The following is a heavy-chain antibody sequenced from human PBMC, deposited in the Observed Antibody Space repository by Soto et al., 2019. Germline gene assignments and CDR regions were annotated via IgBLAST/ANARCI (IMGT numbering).Heavy chain of an antibody. J-gene: IGHJ6*02. Sequence: GGSLRLSCAASGFTFSSYAMSWVRQAPGKGLEGGSGISGSGGSIYYADCVKGRFTISRDKSKNTVDLQMNSLRAEDTAVYYCPKADNPYYYYGMDLRSQGTSVT. CDR2: ISGSGGSI. V-gene: IGHV3-23*01. CDR1: GFTFSSYA. D-gene: IGHD1-1*01. CDR3: PKADNPYYYYGMDL.